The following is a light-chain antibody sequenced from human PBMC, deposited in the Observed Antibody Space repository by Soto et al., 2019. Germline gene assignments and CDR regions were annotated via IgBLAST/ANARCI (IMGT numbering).Light chain of an antibody. CDR3: QQYGSSRLT. J-gene: IGKJ4*01. V-gene: IGKV3-20*01. CDR2: GAS. Sequence: EIVLTQSPATLSLSPGERATLSCRASQSVSSSYLAWYQQKPGQAPRLLIYGASSRATGIPDRFSGSGSGTNLTLTISRLEPEDFAVYYCQQYGSSRLTFGGGTKVEIK. CDR1: QSVSSSY.